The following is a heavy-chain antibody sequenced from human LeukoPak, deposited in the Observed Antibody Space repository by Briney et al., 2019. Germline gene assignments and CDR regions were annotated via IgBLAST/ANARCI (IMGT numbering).Heavy chain of an antibody. V-gene: IGHV3-30*03. Sequence: GGSLRLSCAASGFTFSTYSMNWVRQAPGKGLEWVAVISYDGGDKYYAESVKDRFTISRDNSKNTLYLQMNSLRAEDTAVYYCASATLGVYTAFDIWGQGTMVTVSS. CDR2: ISYDGGDK. CDR1: GFTFSTYS. CDR3: ASATLGVYTAFDI. J-gene: IGHJ3*02. D-gene: IGHD3-3*01.